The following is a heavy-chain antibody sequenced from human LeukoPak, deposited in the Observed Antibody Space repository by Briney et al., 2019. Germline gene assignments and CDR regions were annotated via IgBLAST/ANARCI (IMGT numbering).Heavy chain of an antibody. CDR2: TYFGGTA. D-gene: IGHD3-10*01. J-gene: IGHJ4*02. CDR1: GGSVSGNTYY. Sequence: SETLSLTCTVSGGSVSGNTYYWVWIRQPPGKGLEWIGDTYFGGTAHYNPSLRSRVTISVDTSKSQISLKLNSLTAADTAVYYCARRVLGSGRQDCWGQGTLVTVSS. CDR3: ARRVLGSGRQDC. V-gene: IGHV4-39*01.